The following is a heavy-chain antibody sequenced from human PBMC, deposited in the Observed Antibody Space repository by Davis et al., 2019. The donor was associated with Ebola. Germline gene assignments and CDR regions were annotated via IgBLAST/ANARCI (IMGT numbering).Heavy chain of an antibody. Sequence: PSETLSLTCTVSGGSISSYYWSWIRPPPGKGLEWIGYIYYSGSTNYNPSLKSRVTISVDTSKNQFSLKLSSVTAADTAVYYCARVGYYYYYYMDVWGKGTTVTVSS. J-gene: IGHJ6*03. CDR1: GGSISSYY. V-gene: IGHV4-59*01. CDR3: ARVGYYYYYYMDV. CDR2: IYYSGST.